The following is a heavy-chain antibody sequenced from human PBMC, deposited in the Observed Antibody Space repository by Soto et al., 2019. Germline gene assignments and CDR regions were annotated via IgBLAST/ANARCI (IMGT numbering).Heavy chain of an antibody. V-gene: IGHV4-34*01. Sequence: QVQLQQWGAGLLKPSETLSLTCAVYGGSFSGYYWSWIRQPPGKGLEWIGEINHSGSTNYNPSLKRRVTISVDTSKNHFSLKLSSVTAADPAVYYCARGPGIVVVTATPPPFDYWGQGTLVTVSS. CDR1: GGSFSGYY. CDR3: ARGPGIVVVTATPPPFDY. CDR2: INHSGST. J-gene: IGHJ4*02. D-gene: IGHD2-21*02.